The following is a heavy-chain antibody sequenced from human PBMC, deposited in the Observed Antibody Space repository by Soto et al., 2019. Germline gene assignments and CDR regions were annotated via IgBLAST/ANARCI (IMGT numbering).Heavy chain of an antibody. D-gene: IGHD3-22*01. V-gene: IGHV1-3*01. CDR1: GYTFTSYA. Sequence: GASVKVSCKASGYTFTSYAMHWVRQAPGQRLEWMGWINAGNGNTKYSQKFQGRVTITRDTSASTAYMELRSLRSDDTAVYYCARYDSSGYYYDFDYWGQGTLVTVSS. CDR3: ARYDSSGYYYDFDY. CDR2: INAGNGNT. J-gene: IGHJ4*02.